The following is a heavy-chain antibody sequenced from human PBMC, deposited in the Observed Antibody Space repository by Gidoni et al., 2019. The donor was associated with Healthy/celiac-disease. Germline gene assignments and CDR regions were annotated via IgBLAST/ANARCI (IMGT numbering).Heavy chain of an antibody. V-gene: IGHV3-9*01. D-gene: IGHD6-6*01. J-gene: IGHJ6*02. CDR3: AKDLYSSSLYYYYGMDV. Sequence: EVQLVESGGGLVQPGRSLTLSCAASGLTFDDYATHWVRHPPGKGLEGVSGIRWNSGSIGYADSVKGRFTISRDNAKNSLYLQMNSLRAEDTALYYCAKDLYSSSLYYYYGMDVWGQGTTVTVSS. CDR1: GLTFDDYA. CDR2: IRWNSGSI.